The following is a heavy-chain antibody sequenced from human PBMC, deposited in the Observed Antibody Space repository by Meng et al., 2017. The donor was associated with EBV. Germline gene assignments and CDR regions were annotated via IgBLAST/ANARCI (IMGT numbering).Heavy chain of an antibody. CDR3: ARVRTFGGVIPPDY. J-gene: IGHJ4*02. CDR1: GYTFTSYG. D-gene: IGHD3-16*02. V-gene: IGHV1-18*01. Sequence: QLVQSGAEGTKPGAPVKVSCKASGYTFTSYGISWVRQAPGQGLEWMGWISAYNGNTNYAQKLQGRVTMTTDTSTSTAYMELRSLRSDDTAVYYCARVRTFGGVIPPDYWGQGTLVTVSS. CDR2: ISAYNGNT.